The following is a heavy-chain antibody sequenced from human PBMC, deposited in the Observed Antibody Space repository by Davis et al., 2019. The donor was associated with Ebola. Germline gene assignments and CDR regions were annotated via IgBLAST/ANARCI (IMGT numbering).Heavy chain of an antibody. J-gene: IGHJ6*02. Sequence: AASVKVSCKASGYTFTSYGISWVRQAPGQGLEWMGWINTNTGNPTYAQGFTGRFVFSLDTSVSTAYLQISGLKAEDTAVYYCARDRYYYGMDVWGQGTTVTVSS. CDR1: GYTFTSYG. CDR3: ARDRYYYGMDV. V-gene: IGHV7-4-1*02. CDR2: INTNTGNP.